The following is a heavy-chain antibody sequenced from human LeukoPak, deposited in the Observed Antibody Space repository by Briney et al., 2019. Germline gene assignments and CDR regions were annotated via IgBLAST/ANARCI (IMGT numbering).Heavy chain of an antibody. V-gene: IGHV4-39*06. Sequence: PSETLSLTCTVSGGSISSSSYYWGWIRQPRGKGLEWIGSIYYSGSTYYNPSLKSRVTISVDTSKNQFALKLSSVTAADTAVYYCARGSEFDSLAVVVPFDYWGQGTLVTVSS. CDR3: ARGSEFDSLAVVVPFDY. D-gene: IGHD2-15*01. CDR1: GGSISSSSYY. J-gene: IGHJ4*02. CDR2: IYYSGST.